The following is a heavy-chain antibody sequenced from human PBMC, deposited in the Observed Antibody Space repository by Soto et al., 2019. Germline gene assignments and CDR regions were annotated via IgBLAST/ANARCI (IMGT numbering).Heavy chain of an antibody. CDR2: INPNSGGT. V-gene: IGHV1-2*04. CDR3: AREGRYDILTGAIGYYGMDV. Sequence: QVQLVQSGAEVKKPGASVKVSCKASGYTFTGYYMHWVRQAPGQGLEWMGWINPNSGGTNYAQKFQGWVTMTRDTAISTAYMELSRLRSDDTAVYYCAREGRYDILTGAIGYYGMDVWGQGTTVTVSS. CDR1: GYTFTGYY. D-gene: IGHD3-9*01. J-gene: IGHJ6*02.